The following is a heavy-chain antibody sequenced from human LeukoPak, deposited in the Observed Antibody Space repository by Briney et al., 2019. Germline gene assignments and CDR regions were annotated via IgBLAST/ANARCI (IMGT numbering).Heavy chain of an antibody. CDR2: INHSGST. CDR3: ARDSLQQLVGRTYDY. Sequence: SETLSLTCAVYGGSFSGYYWSWIRQPPGKGLEWIGEINHSGSTNYNPSLKSRVTISVDTSKNQFSLKLSSVTAADTAVYYCARDSLQQLVGRTYDYWGQGTLVTVSS. J-gene: IGHJ4*02. CDR1: GGSFSGYY. D-gene: IGHD6-13*01. V-gene: IGHV4-34*01.